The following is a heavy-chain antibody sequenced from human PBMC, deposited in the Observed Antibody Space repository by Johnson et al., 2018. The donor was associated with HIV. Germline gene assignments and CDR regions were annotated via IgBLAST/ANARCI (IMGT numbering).Heavy chain of an antibody. D-gene: IGHD3-10*01. CDR1: GFTFDDYA. CDR2: IYSGGTT. CDR3: ARDQTYSFDI. Sequence: VQLVESGGGLVQPGRSLKLSCAASGFTFDDYAMHWVRQAPGKGLEWVSVIYSGGTTYSADSVKGRFIISRDSSKNTLYLQMDRLRAEDTAQYYCARDQTYSFDIWGQGTMVTVSS. J-gene: IGHJ3*02. V-gene: IGHV3-66*01.